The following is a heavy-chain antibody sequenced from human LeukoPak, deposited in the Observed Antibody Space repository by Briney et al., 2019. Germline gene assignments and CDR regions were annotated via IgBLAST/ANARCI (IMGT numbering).Heavy chain of an antibody. Sequence: SETLSLTCTVSGGSISSYYWSWIRQPPGKGLEWIGYIYYSGSTNYNPSLNSRVTISVDTSKNQFSLKVSSVTAADTAVYYCARDFPAAGTHWFDPWGQGTLVTVSS. CDR3: ARDFPAAGTHWFDP. CDR2: IYYSGST. V-gene: IGHV4-59*01. J-gene: IGHJ5*02. D-gene: IGHD6-13*01. CDR1: GGSISSYY.